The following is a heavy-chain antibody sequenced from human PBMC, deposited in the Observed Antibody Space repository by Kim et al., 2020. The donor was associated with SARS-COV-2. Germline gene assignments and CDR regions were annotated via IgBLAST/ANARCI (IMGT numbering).Heavy chain of an antibody. CDR3: ARDPLPWSGSYDANAFDI. J-gene: IGHJ3*02. Sequence: GRVTITADKSTSTAYMELSSLRSEDTAVYYCARDPLPWSGSYDANAFDIWGQGTMVTVSS. V-gene: IGHV1-69*04. D-gene: IGHD1-26*01.